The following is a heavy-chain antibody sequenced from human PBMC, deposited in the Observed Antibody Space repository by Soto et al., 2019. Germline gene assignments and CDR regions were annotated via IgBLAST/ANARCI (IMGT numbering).Heavy chain of an antibody. Sequence: EVQLLESGGGLVQPGGSLRLSCVASGFTFSNYAMSWVRQSPGKGLEWVSSISTSGGSTYYADSVKGRFTISRDNSKNTLYLQWNNLRAEDTAVYSCAKVVLVGLDPFDYWGQGTLVTVSS. D-gene: IGHD2-15*01. CDR3: AKVVLVGLDPFDY. CDR2: ISTSGGST. J-gene: IGHJ4*02. V-gene: IGHV3-23*01. CDR1: GFTFSNYA.